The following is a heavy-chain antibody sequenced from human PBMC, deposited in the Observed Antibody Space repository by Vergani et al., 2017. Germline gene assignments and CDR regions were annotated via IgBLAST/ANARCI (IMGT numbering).Heavy chain of an antibody. V-gene: IGHV4-38-2*01. CDR2: IYHSGST. CDR1: GYSISSGYY. Sequence: QVQLQESGPGLVKPSETLSLTCAVSGYSISSGYYWGWIRQHPGKGLEWNGSIYHSGSTYYNPSLKSRVTISVDTSKNHFSLMLSSVTAADAAVYDCARHLYSEGYRSYYYGMDVWGQGTTVTVSS. CDR3: ARHLYSEGYRSYYYGMDV. D-gene: IGHD5-18*01. J-gene: IGHJ6*02.